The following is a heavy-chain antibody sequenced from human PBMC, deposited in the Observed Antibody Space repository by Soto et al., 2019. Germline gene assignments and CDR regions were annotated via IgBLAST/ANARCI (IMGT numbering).Heavy chain of an antibody. J-gene: IGHJ4*02. CDR3: ASQYCGGDCYCDY. V-gene: IGHV4-39*01. D-gene: IGHD2-21*01. CDR2: IYYSGST. Sequence: PSETLSLTCTVSGGSISSSSYYWGWIRQPPGKGLEWIGSIYYSGSTYYNPSLKSRVTISVDTSKNQFSLKLSSVTAADTAVYYCASQYCGGDCYCDYWGQGTLVTVSS. CDR1: GGSISSSSYY.